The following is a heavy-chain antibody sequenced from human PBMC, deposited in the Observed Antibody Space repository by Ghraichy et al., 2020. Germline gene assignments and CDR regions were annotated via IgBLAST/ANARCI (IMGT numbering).Heavy chain of an antibody. D-gene: IGHD3-10*01. CDR3: AKDITMVRGVISYTDYYYGMDV. CDR2: ISWDGGST. Sequence: GGSLRLSCAASGFTFDDYTMHWVRQAPGKGLEWVSLISWDGGSTYYADSVKGRFTISRDNSKNSLYLQMNSLRTEDTALYYCAKDITMVRGVISYTDYYYGMDVWGQGTTVTVSS. CDR1: GFTFDDYT. V-gene: IGHV3-43*01. J-gene: IGHJ6*02.